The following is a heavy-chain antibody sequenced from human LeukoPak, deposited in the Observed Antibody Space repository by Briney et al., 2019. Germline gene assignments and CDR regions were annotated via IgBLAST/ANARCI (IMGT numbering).Heavy chain of an antibody. D-gene: IGHD3-10*01. CDR2: ISGSGGTT. CDR3: AKGGSGYYGSGSYYYYYHMDV. CDR1: GFTFSSYA. Sequence: SGGSLRLSCAASGFTFSSYAMSWVRQAPGKGLEWVSSISGSGGTTYYADSVKGRFTISRDNAKNTLYLQMNSLRVEDTAVYYCAKGGSGYYGSGSYYYYYHMDVWGKGTTVTVSS. J-gene: IGHJ6*03. V-gene: IGHV3-23*01.